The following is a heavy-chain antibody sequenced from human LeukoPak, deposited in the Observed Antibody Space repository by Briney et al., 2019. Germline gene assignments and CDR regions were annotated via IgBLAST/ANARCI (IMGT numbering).Heavy chain of an antibody. Sequence: SETLSLTCTVSGGSISSHYWSWIRQPPGKGLEWIGYIYYSGSTYYNPSLKSRVTISVDTSKNQFSLKLSSVTAADTAVYYCARSAKTYYDILTGYSGCWYFDYWGQGTLVTVSS. V-gene: IGHV4-59*06. CDR3: ARSAKTYYDILTGYSGCWYFDY. J-gene: IGHJ4*02. CDR2: IYYSGST. D-gene: IGHD3-9*01. CDR1: GGSISSHY.